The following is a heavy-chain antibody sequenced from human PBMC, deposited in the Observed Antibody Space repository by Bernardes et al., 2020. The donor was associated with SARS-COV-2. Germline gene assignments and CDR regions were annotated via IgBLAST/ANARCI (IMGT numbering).Heavy chain of an antibody. D-gene: IGHD2-15*01. CDR2: INDSGST. V-gene: IGHV4-34*01. CDR3: ARGSAAVVSHFMLLFANWYFDL. Sequence: SETLSLTCAVYSGSFSGYYWSWIRQTPGKGLEWIGEINDSGSTKYNPALKSRVTILVDPSKNQFSLKLNSVTAADTAVYYCARGSAAVVSHFMLLFANWYFDLWGRGTLVTVSS. CDR1: SGSFSGYY. J-gene: IGHJ2*01.